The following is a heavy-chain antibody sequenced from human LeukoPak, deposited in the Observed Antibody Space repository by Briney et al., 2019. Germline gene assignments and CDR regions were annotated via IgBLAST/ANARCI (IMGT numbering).Heavy chain of an antibody. J-gene: IGHJ1*01. V-gene: IGHV3-7*01. D-gene: IGHD3-22*01. CDR2: IKQDGSEK. Sequence: QPGGSLRLSCAASGFTFSSYWMSWVRQAPGKRLEWVANIKQDGSEKYYVDSVKGRFTISRDNAKNSLYLQMNSLRAEDTAVYYCARGLNYYYDSSGYPPPEYFQHWGQGTLVTVSS. CDR3: ARGLNYYYDSSGYPPPEYFQH. CDR1: GFTFSSYW.